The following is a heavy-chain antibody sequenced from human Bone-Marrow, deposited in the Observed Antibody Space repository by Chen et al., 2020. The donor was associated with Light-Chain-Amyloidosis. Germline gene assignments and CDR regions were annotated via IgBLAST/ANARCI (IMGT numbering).Heavy chain of an antibody. V-gene: IGHV1-18*01. D-gene: IGHD6-13*01. CDR2: ISAYNGNT. CDR1: GYTFTSYG. J-gene: IGHJ6*02. CDR3: AREKSSSWYLGYYYYGMDV. Sequence: QVQLVQSGAEVKKPGASVKVSCKASGYTFTSYGISWVRQAPGQGLEWMGWISAYNGNTNYAQKLQGRVTMTTDTSTSTAYMELRSLRSDDTAVYYCAREKSSSWYLGYYYYGMDVWGQGTTVTVSS.